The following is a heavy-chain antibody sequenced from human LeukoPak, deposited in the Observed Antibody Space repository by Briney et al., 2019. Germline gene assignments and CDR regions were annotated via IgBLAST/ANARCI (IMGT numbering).Heavy chain of an antibody. V-gene: IGHV4-39*07. CDR3: ARYDSGSSNDAFDI. J-gene: IGHJ3*02. CDR1: GGSISSSSYY. Sequence: SETLSLTCTVSGGSISSSSYYWGWIRQPPGKGLEWIGSIYYSGSTNYNPSLKSRVTISVDTSKNQFSLKLSSVTAADTAVYYCARYDSGSSNDAFDIWGQGTMVTVSS. D-gene: IGHD1-26*01. CDR2: IYYSGST.